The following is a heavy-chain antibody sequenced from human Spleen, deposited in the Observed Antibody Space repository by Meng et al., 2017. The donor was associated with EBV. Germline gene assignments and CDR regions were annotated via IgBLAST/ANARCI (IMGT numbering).Heavy chain of an antibody. Sequence: QVQLQESGPGLVKPSETLSLTCTVPGGSVSSGSYYWNWIRQSPGKGLEWIGHIYYSGSTYYNPSLKSRVTISVDTSKNQFSLKLPSVTAADTAVYFCARLTSYYYDSNGFDFWGQGALVTVAS. CDR1: GGSVSSGSYY. J-gene: IGHJ4*02. CDR3: ARLTSYYYDSNGFDF. D-gene: IGHD3-22*01. V-gene: IGHV4-30-4*08. CDR2: IYYSGST.